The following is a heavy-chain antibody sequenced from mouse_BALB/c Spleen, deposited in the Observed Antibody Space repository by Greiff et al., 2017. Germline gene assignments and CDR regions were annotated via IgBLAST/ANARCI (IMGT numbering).Heavy chain of an antibody. CDR1: GFTFSSYA. Sequence: MLVESGGGLVKPGGSLKLSCAASGFTFSSYAMSWVRQTPEKRLEWVASISSGGSTYYPDSVKGRFTISRDNARNILYLQMSSLRSEDTAMYYCARGGDTTATYAMDYWGQGTSVTVSS. CDR2: ISSGGST. J-gene: IGHJ4*01. CDR3: ARGGDTTATYAMDY. D-gene: IGHD1-2*01. V-gene: IGHV5-6-5*01.